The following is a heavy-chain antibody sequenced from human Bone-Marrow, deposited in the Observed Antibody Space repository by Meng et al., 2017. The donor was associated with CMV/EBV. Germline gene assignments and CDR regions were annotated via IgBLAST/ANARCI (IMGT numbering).Heavy chain of an antibody. Sequence: SVKVSGKASGGTFSSYAISWVRQAPGQGLEWMGGIIPILSIANYAQKFQGRVTITADKSTSTAYMELSSLRSEDTAVYYCAMYSSGWYGDYYYYYGMDVWGQGTTVTVSS. CDR2: IIPILSIA. CDR3: AMYSSGWYGDYYYYYGMDV. J-gene: IGHJ6*02. D-gene: IGHD6-19*01. CDR1: GGTFSSYA. V-gene: IGHV1-69*10.